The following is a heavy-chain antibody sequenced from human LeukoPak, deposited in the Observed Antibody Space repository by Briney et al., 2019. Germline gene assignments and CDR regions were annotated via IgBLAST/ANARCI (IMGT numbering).Heavy chain of an antibody. Sequence: GGSLRLSCAASGFTFSSYSMNWVRQAPGKGLEWVGRIKPKTDGETTEYAAPVKGRFSISRDDSKNMLYLQMNSLKTEDTAVYYCITPLPYSAQGGQGTLVTVSS. J-gene: IGHJ4*02. CDR1: GFTFSSYS. CDR3: ITPLPYSAQ. CDR2: IKPKTDGETT. D-gene: IGHD2-21*01. V-gene: IGHV3-15*07.